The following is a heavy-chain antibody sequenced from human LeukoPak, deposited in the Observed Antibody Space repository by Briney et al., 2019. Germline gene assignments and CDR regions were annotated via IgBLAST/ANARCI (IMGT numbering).Heavy chain of an antibody. CDR1: GFTFSGYA. V-gene: IGHV3-30*04. Sequence: GGSLRLSCAASGFTFSGYAMHWVRQAAGTGLEWVAVISHDGSSIYYADSVKGRFTISRDNSKDTFYLQMKSLRVEDTAVYYCARVCDSYGFSRRRYYKGMDVWGQGTTVTVSS. D-gene: IGHD5-18*01. J-gene: IGHJ6*02. CDR2: ISHDGSSI. CDR3: ARVCDSYGFSRRRYYKGMDV.